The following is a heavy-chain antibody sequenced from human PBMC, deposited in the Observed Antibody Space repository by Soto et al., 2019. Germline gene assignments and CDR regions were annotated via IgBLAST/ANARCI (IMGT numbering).Heavy chain of an antibody. J-gene: IGHJ4*02. CDR1: GGSVTSGGYF. Sequence: SETLSLTCIVSGGSVTSGGYFWIWIRHPPGKGLEWIGYIHYSGSTHYNPSLKGRVTISVDTSKSQFSLKLSSVTAADTAVYYCASYSMGIVSPFSFDYWGQGTLVTVSS. CDR2: IHYSGST. CDR3: ASYSMGIVSPFSFDY. V-gene: IGHV4-61*08. D-gene: IGHD1-26*01.